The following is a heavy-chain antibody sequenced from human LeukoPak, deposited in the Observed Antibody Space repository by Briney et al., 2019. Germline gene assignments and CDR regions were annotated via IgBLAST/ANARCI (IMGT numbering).Heavy chain of an antibody. CDR2: IWYDGSKK. CDR3: ARYNTGSVDY. D-gene: IGHD2-8*02. V-gene: IGHV3-33*01. CDR1: GFTFSSYG. J-gene: IGHJ4*02. Sequence: GGSLRLSCAASGFTFSSYGMHWFRQAPGKGLEWVAVIWYDGSKKYYADSVKGRFTISRDNSKNTLYLQMDSLRAEDTAVYYCARYNTGSVDYWGQGTLSPSPQ.